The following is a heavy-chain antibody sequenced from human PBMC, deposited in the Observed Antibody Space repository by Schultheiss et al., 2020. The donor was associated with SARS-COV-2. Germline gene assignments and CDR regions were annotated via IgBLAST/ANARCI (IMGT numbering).Heavy chain of an antibody. CDR2: IIPILGIA. J-gene: IGHJ4*02. CDR3: ARSEGLVATTLGAPDY. V-gene: IGHV1-69*02. CDR1: GYTFTAYY. Sequence: SVKVSCKASGYTFTAYYMHWVRQAPGQGLEWMGRIIPILGIANYAQKFQGRVTITADKSTSTAYMELSSLRSEDTAVYYCARSEGLVATTLGAPDYWGQGTLVTVSS. D-gene: IGHD5-12*01.